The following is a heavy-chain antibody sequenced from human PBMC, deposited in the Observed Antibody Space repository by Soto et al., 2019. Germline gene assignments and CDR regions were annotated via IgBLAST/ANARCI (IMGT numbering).Heavy chain of an antibody. CDR3: ARALEGTTVTNWFDP. V-gene: IGHV1-69*01. CDR1: GDTFTNYA. CDR2: IVPMFRTA. Sequence: QVQLVQSGAEVRKPGSSVKVSCRTSGDTFTNYALSWLRQAPGQRPEWMGGIVPMFRTADYAEKFQGRITITADESTSTAYFELSSLTSDDTAVYYCARALEGTTVTNWFDPWGQGTLVTVSS. D-gene: IGHD4-17*01. J-gene: IGHJ5*02.